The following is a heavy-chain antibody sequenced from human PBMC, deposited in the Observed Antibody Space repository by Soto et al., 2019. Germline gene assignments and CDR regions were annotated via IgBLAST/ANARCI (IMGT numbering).Heavy chain of an antibody. CDR1: GYRFTTYW. CDR3: ARQEDVSGNVDYEYDY. J-gene: IGHJ4*02. Sequence: GESLKISCKTSGYRFTTYWIGWVRQMPGKGLEWMGIIYPGDSDTMYSPSFQGQVTISADKSVSTAFLQWSSLKASDTAIYYCARQEDVSGNVDYEYDYWGQETQVTVSS. D-gene: IGHD4-17*01. CDR2: IYPGDSDT. V-gene: IGHV5-51*01.